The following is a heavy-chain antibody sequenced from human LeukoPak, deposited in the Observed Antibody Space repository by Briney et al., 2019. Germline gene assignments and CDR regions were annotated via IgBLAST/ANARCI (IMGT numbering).Heavy chain of an antibody. CDR2: ISGSGDST. D-gene: IGHD3-22*01. Sequence: GGSLRLSCAASGFTFSSYGMSWVRQAPGKGLEWVSAISGSGDSTYYADSVKGRFTISRDNSKNTLYLQMNSLRAEDTAVYYCAKYIVVVITSTGGGFDYWGQGTLVTVSS. V-gene: IGHV3-23*01. CDR3: AKYIVVVITSTGGGFDY. CDR1: GFTFSSYG. J-gene: IGHJ4*02.